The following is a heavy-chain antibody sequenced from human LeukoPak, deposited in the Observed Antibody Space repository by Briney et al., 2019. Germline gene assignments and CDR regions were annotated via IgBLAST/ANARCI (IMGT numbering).Heavy chain of an antibody. CDR2: ISSSSSYI. CDR3: AKASPSSYCGTTSCSVNFDY. J-gene: IGHJ4*02. V-gene: IGHV3-21*04. CDR1: GFTFSSYN. D-gene: IGHD2-2*01. Sequence: PGGSLRLSCAASGFTFSSYNMNWVRQAPGKGLEWVSSISSSSSYIYYADSVKGRFTISRDNSKNTLFLQMNSLRAEDTAVYYCAKASPSSYCGTTSCSVNFDYWGQGTLVTVSS.